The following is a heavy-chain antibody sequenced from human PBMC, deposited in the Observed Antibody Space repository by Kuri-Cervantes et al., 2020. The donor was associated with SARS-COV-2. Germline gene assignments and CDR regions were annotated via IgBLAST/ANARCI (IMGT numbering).Heavy chain of an antibody. J-gene: IGHJ1*01. CDR3: ARGLKAGEYFQH. CDR1: GGSISSYY. V-gene: IGHV4-4*07. Sequence: SETLSLTCTVSGGSISSYYWSWIRQPAGKGLEWIGRIYAGGSTNYNPSLKSRVTMSVDTTKKQFSLKLSSMTAADSAVYYCARGLKAGEYFQHWGRGTLVTVSS. CDR2: IYAGGST.